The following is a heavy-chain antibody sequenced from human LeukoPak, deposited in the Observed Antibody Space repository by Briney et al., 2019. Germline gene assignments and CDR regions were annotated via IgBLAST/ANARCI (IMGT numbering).Heavy chain of an antibody. J-gene: IGHJ6*03. CDR1: GFTFTSSA. CDR2: IVVGSGNT. CDR3: AATRSVLRYFDYYYMDV. Sequence: SVKVSCKASGFTFTSSAMQWVRQARGQRLEWIGWIVVGSGNTNYAEKFQERVTITRDMSTSTAYMELSSLRSEDTAVYYCAATRSVLRYFDYYYMDVWGKGTTVTISS. V-gene: IGHV1-58*02. D-gene: IGHD3-9*01.